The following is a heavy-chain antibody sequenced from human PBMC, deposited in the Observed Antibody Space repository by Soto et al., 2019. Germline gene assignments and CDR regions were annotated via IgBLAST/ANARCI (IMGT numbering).Heavy chain of an antibody. CDR1: GFTFSSYA. Sequence: GGSLRLSCAASGFTFSSYAMSWVRQAPGKGLEWVSGISGSGVSTHYADSVKGRFTISRDNSKNTLYLQMNSLRAEDTAAYYCAKDRLRIDYWGQGTLVTVSS. CDR2: ISGSGVST. CDR3: AKDRLRIDY. D-gene: IGHD4-17*01. J-gene: IGHJ4*02. V-gene: IGHV3-23*01.